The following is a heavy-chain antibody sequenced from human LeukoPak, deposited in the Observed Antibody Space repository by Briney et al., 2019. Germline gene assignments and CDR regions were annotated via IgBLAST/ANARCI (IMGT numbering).Heavy chain of an antibody. J-gene: IGHJ6*03. CDR2: ISSSSSTI. Sequence: GGSLRLSCAASGFTFSSYSMNWVRQAPGKGLEWVSYISSSSSTIYYADSVKGRFTISRDNAKNTLYLQMNSLRAEDTAVYYCAKEGPGEQLTYYYYYMDVWGKGTTVTVSS. CDR1: GFTFSSYS. CDR3: AKEGPGEQLTYYYYYMDV. V-gene: IGHV3-48*04. D-gene: IGHD6-6*01.